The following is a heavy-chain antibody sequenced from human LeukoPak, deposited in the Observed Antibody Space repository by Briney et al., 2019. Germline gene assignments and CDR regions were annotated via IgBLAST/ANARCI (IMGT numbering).Heavy chain of an antibody. CDR1: GYTFTCYY. CDR3: ASWPSYYGSGSYYNVRNDY. Sequence: ASVKVSCKASGYTFTCYYMHWVRQAPGQGLEWMGRINPNSGGTNYAQKFQGRVTMTRDTSISTAYMELSRLRSDDTAVYYCASWPSYYGSGSYYNVRNDYWGQGTLVTVSS. J-gene: IGHJ4*02. V-gene: IGHV1-2*06. CDR2: INPNSGGT. D-gene: IGHD3-10*01.